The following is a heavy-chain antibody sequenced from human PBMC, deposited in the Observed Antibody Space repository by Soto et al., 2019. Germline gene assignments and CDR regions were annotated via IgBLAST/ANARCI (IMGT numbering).Heavy chain of an antibody. D-gene: IGHD3-9*01. Sequence: SETLSLTCTVSGGSISSGGYYWSWIRQHPGKGLEWIGYIYYSGSTYYNPSLKSRVTISVDTSKNQFSLKLSSVTAADTAVYYCARGDILTAYYPFDYWGQGTLVTVSS. V-gene: IGHV4-31*03. J-gene: IGHJ4*02. CDR1: GGSISSGGYY. CDR3: ARGDILTAYYPFDY. CDR2: IYYSGST.